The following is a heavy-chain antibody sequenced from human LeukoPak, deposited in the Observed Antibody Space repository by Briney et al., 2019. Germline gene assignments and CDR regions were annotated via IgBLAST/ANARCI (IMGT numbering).Heavy chain of an antibody. V-gene: IGHV4-59*01. CDR1: GGSISSYY. CDR3: ASSITMVRGVITHFQH. J-gene: IGHJ1*01. Sequence: SETLSLTCTVSGGSISSYYWSWIRQPPGKGLEWIGYIYYSGSTNYNPSLKSRVTISVDTSKNQFSLKLSSVTAADTAVYYCASSITMVRGVITHFQHWGQGTLVTVSS. CDR2: IYYSGST. D-gene: IGHD3-10*01.